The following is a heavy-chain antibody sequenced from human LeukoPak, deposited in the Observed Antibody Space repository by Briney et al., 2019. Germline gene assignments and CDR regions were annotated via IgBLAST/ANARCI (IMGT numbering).Heavy chain of an antibody. D-gene: IGHD4-23*01. V-gene: IGHV3-66*02. J-gene: IGHJ4*02. Sequence: GGSLRLSCAASGFTVSSNYMSWVRQAPGKGLGGVSVIYSGGSTYYADSVKGRFTISRDNSKNTLYLQMNSLRAEDTAVYYCARDPTVVTGGGYFDYWGQGTLVTVSS. CDR2: IYSGGST. CDR3: ARDPTVVTGGGYFDY. CDR1: GFTVSSNY.